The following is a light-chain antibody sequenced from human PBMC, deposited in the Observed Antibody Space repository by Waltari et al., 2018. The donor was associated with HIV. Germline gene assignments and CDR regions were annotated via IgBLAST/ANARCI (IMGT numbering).Light chain of an antibody. CDR3: QQYYSDPPVT. V-gene: IGKV1-NL1*01. J-gene: IGKJ1*01. CDR1: QGITNS. Sequence: DIQMTQSPSSLSASVGDRATITCRASQGITNSLAWYQQKPGKAPNLLIYAASRLESGVPSRFSGSGSGTDFTLTISSLQPEDFATYYCQQYYSDPPVTFGQGTKVEIK. CDR2: AAS.